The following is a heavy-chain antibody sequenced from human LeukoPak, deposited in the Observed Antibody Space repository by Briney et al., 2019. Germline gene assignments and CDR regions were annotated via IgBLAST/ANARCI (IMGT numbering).Heavy chain of an antibody. Sequence: ASVKVSGKASGYTFAIYYIHWVRQAPGQGLEWMGIINPSGGSTSYTQKFQGRLTMTRDTSTSTVYMELSSLRSEDTAVYYCARAKGLFDHWGQGTLVTVSS. CDR3: ARAKGLFDH. J-gene: IGHJ4*02. CDR2: INPSGGST. CDR1: GYTFAIYY. V-gene: IGHV1-46*01.